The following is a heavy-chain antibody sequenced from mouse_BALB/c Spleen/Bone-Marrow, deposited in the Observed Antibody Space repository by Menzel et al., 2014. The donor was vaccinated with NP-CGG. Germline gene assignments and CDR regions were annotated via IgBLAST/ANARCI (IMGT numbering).Heavy chain of an antibody. CDR1: GFTFSDYY. Sequence: EVQVVESGGGLVKPGGSLKLSCAASGFTFSDYYMYWVRQTPEKRLEWVATISDGGSYTYYPDSVKRRFTISRDNAKNNLYLQMSSLKSEDTAMYYCARVSYDYFDCWGQGTTLTVSS. CDR2: ISDGGSYT. D-gene: IGHD2-4*01. V-gene: IGHV5-4*02. CDR3: ARVSYDYFDC. J-gene: IGHJ2*01.